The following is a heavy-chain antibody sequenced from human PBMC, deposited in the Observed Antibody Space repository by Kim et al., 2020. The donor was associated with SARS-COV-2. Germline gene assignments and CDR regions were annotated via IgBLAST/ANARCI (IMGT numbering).Heavy chain of an antibody. V-gene: IGHV3-33*06. CDR1: GFTFSSYG. D-gene: IGHD5-18*01. CDR3: AKECIQIYGMDV. J-gene: IGHJ6*02. CDR2: IWYDGSNK. Sequence: GGSLRLSCAASGFTFSSYGMHWVRQAPGKGLEWVAVIWYDGSNKYYADSVKGRFTISRDNSKNTLYLQMNSLRAEDTAVYYCAKECIQIYGMDVWGQGTTVTVSS.